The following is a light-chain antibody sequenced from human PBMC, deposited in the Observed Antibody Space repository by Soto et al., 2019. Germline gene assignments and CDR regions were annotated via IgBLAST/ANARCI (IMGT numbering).Light chain of an antibody. Sequence: EIALTQSPGTLSLSPGERATLSFRASQTLSTSFIAWYQHKPGQAPSLPVYDTSTRGTGIPDRYSGRGSGTDFTLTISILEPEDSAVYYCQQYGNSGTFGQGTKVDIK. CDR1: QTLSTSF. V-gene: IGKV3-20*01. CDR3: QQYGNSGT. CDR2: DTS. J-gene: IGKJ1*01.